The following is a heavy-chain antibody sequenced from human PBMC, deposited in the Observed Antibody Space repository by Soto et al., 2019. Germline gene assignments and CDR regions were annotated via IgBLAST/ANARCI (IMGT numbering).Heavy chain of an antibody. D-gene: IGHD3-22*01. CDR1: GGTFSSYA. CDR2: IIPIFGTA. Sequence: SVKVSCKASGGTFSSYAISWVRQAPGQGLEWMGGIIPIFGTANYAQKFQGRVTITADKSTSTAYMELSSLRSEDTAVYYCARGEDYYDSSGPPIDYWGQGTLVTV. J-gene: IGHJ4*02. V-gene: IGHV1-69*06. CDR3: ARGEDYYDSSGPPIDY.